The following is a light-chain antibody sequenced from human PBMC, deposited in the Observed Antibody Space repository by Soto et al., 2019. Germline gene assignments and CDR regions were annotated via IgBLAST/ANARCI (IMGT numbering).Light chain of an antibody. Sequence: EIVMTQSPLSLPVTPGEPATISCRSSQSLRHSNGYNYLDWYLQKPGQSPHLLIYLGSNRSSGVPDRFSGSGSGTDFTLKISTVEAEDIGVYYCMQALQTPLTFGGGTKVDIK. J-gene: IGKJ4*01. V-gene: IGKV2-28*01. CDR2: LGS. CDR3: MQALQTPLT. CDR1: QSLRHSNGYNY.